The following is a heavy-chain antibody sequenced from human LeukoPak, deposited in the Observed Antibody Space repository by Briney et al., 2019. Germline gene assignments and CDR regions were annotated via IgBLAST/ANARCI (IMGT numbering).Heavy chain of an antibody. J-gene: IGHJ3*01. D-gene: IGHD6-6*01. CDR2: INSDGSEG. CDR3: ARSSYSSSSSV. CDR1: GFTFSDYA. V-gene: IGHV3-7*03. Sequence: GGSLRLSCTASGFTFSDYAMSWSRQAPGKGLEWVASINSDGSEGYYADVVKGRFTISRDNAKNSLYLQINSLRAEDTAVYYCARSSYSSSSSVWGQGTMVTVSS.